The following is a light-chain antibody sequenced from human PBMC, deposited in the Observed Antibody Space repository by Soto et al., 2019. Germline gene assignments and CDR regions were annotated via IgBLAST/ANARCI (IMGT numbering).Light chain of an antibody. CDR3: SSYTSSSTLLYV. V-gene: IGLV2-14*01. Sequence: QSALTQPASVSGSPGQSITISCTGTSSDVGGYNYVSWYQQHPGKAPKLMIYDVSNRPSGVSNRFSGSNSGNTASLTISGLQAEDEPDYYCSSYTSSSTLLYVFGTGTKLTVL. CDR2: DVS. CDR1: SSDVGGYNY. J-gene: IGLJ1*01.